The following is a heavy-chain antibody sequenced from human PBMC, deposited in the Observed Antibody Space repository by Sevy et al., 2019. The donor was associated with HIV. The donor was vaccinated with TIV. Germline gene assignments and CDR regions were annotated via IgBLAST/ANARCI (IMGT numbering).Heavy chain of an antibody. CDR2: ISGGGGGT. Sequence: GESLKISCAASRFTFTSYAMSWVRQAPGKGLEGKGLEWVSTISGGGGGTYYADSVRGRFTISRDNSKNTLYLQVNSLRVEDTAVYYCAKHYIHDIADGWYFDLWGRGTLVTVSS. D-gene: IGHD6-13*01. J-gene: IGHJ2*01. CDR1: RFTFTSYA. CDR3: AKHYIHDIADGWYFDL. V-gene: IGHV3-23*01.